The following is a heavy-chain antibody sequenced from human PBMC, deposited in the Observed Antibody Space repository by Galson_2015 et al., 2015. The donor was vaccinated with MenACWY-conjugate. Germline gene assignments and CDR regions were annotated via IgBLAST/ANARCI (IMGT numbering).Heavy chain of an antibody. Sequence: QSGAEVKKPGESLQISFTASGYNFITYWIGWVRQVPGKGLEWVGLISPIDSKTRYSPAFEGRVTISADNSITTAYLQWNSLQASDTAMYYCARHPPGGRGMDVWGQRTTVTVSS. J-gene: IGHJ6*02. CDR2: ISPIDSKT. D-gene: IGHD1-26*01. V-gene: IGHV5-51*01. CDR3: ARHPPGGRGMDV. CDR1: GYNFITYW.